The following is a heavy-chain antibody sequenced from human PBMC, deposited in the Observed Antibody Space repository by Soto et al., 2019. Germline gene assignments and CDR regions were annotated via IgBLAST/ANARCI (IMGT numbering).Heavy chain of an antibody. V-gene: IGHV5-51*01. Sequence: ESLKISCKGSGDSFTSYWIGWVRQMPAKGLEWMGIIYPGDSDTRYSASSQGQVTISADKSISTAYLQCSSLKASDTATHYWARSGASTIFGVVSPPVSDYWGQGTRVTVSS. CDR1: GDSFTSYW. CDR3: ARSGASTIFGVVSPPVSDY. CDR2: IYPGDSDT. D-gene: IGHD3-3*01. J-gene: IGHJ4*02.